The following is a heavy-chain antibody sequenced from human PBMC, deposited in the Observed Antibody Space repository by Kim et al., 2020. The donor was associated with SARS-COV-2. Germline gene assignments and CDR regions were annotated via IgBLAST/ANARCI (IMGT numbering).Heavy chain of an antibody. D-gene: IGHD3-10*01. CDR1: GYTFTSYG. V-gene: IGHV1-18*01. Sequence: ASVKVSCKASGYTFTSYGISWVRQAPGQGLEWMGWISAYNGNTNYAQKLQGRVTMTTDTSTSTAYMELRSLRSDDTAVYYCARDLPKLYYYGSGSYTYYGMDVWGQGTTVTVSS. CDR3: ARDLPKLYYYGSGSYTYYGMDV. CDR2: ISAYNGNT. J-gene: IGHJ6*02.